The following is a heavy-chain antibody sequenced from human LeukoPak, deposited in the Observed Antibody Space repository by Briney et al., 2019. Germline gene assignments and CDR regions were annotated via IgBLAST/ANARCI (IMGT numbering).Heavy chain of an antibody. D-gene: IGHD3-9*01. CDR1: GXPFSSYA. V-gene: IGHV3-23*01. CDR3: AKFYDILTGYFDY. CDR2: ISGGNGNTYYA. Sequence: GGSLRLSCAASGXPFSSYAVSWVRQSPGKGLEWVSAISGGNGNTYYAYYADSVRGRFTISRDSSKNTLYLQMNSLRAEDTAVYYCAKFYDILTGYFDYWGQGTLVTVSS. J-gene: IGHJ4*02.